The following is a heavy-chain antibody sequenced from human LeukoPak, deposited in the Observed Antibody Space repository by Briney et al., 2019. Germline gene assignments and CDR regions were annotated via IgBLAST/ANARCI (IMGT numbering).Heavy chain of an antibody. Sequence: SETLSLTCAVYGGSFSGYYWSWIRQPPGKGLEWIGEINHSGSTNYNPPLKSRVTISVDTSKNQFSLKLSSVTAADTAVYYCARGGGCSSTSCSNFDYWGQGTLVTVSS. D-gene: IGHD2-2*01. CDR2: INHSGST. CDR3: ARGGGCSSTSCSNFDY. CDR1: GGSFSGYY. V-gene: IGHV4-34*01. J-gene: IGHJ4*02.